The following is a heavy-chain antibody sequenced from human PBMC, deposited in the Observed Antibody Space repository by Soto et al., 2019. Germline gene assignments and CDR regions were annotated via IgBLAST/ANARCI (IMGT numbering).Heavy chain of an antibody. D-gene: IGHD4-17*01. Sequence: ESGGGVVQPGRSLRLSCAASGFTFSSYGMHWVRQAPGKGLEWVAVIWYDGSNKYYADSVKGRFTISRDNSKNTLYLQMNSLRAEDTAVYYCARDQGYGDYGTDYWGQGTLVTVSS. CDR1: GFTFSSYG. V-gene: IGHV3-33*01. CDR2: IWYDGSNK. CDR3: ARDQGYGDYGTDY. J-gene: IGHJ4*02.